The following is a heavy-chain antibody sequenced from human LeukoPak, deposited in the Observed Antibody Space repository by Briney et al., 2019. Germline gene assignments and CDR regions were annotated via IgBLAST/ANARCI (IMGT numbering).Heavy chain of an antibody. CDR2: ISGNGGNT. CDR3: AKSRAGWPADY. D-gene: IGHD2-15*01. V-gene: IGHV3-23*01. CDR1: GFTFSSYA. J-gene: IGHJ4*02. Sequence: GGSLRLSCAASGFTFSSYAMSWVRQAPGKGLDWVSTISGNGGNTYYADSVKGRFTISRDNSKNTLYLQMNSLRAEDTAVYYCAKSRAGWPADYWGQGTLVTVSS.